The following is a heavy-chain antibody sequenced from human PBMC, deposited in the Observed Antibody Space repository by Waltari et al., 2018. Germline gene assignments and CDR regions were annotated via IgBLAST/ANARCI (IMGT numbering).Heavy chain of an antibody. CDR1: GYRFTAYW. V-gene: IGHV5-51*01. CDR3: SRQTVMDV. CDR2: IFGGDSDT. Sequence: EVQLVQSGAEVKQPGESVKISCKASGYRFTAYWITWVRQVPGEGLEWMGTIFGGDSDTRYSPSFQGQVTISVDKSISTAYLRWSSLKASDTAIYYCSRQTVMDVWGQGTTVTVSS. J-gene: IGHJ6*02.